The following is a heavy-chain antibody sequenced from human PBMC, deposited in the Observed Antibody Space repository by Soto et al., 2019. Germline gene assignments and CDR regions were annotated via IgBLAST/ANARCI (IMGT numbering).Heavy chain of an antibody. CDR3: ARVRDWFDP. CDR1: GGSFIGYY. Sequence: SETLSLTCAVYGGSFIGYYCNWIRQPPGKWLEWIGEIDHSGYTNYNPSLKSRVTISVDTSKNQFSLRLTSVTAADTAVYYCARVRDWFDPWGQGTLVTV. J-gene: IGHJ5*02. CDR2: IDHSGYT. V-gene: IGHV4-34*01. D-gene: IGHD3-3*01.